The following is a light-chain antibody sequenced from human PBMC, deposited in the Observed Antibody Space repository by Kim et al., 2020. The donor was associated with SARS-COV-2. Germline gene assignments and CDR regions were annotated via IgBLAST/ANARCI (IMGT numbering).Light chain of an antibody. V-gene: IGKV1-17*01. CDR2: AAS. Sequence: DIQMTQSPSSLSASVGDRVTITCRASRDIRNDLGWYQQKAGKAPKHLIYAASTLQSGAPSRFSGCGSGTEFTLTINSLQPEDFATYYWLQYANYPRTFGQGTEVDIK. J-gene: IGKJ1*01. CDR3: LQYANYPRT. CDR1: RDIRND.